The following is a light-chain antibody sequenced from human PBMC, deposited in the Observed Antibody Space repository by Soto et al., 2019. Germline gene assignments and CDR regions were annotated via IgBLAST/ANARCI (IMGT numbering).Light chain of an antibody. Sequence: DIQVTQSPSTLSASVGDRVTITCRASQTISNWLAWYQQKPGKAPKLLIYDASILESGVPSRFSGSGSGTEFTLTISSLQPDDFATYYCQHYNSYSEAFGQGTKVDIK. CDR1: QTISNW. V-gene: IGKV1-5*01. J-gene: IGKJ1*01. CDR2: DAS. CDR3: QHYNSYSEA.